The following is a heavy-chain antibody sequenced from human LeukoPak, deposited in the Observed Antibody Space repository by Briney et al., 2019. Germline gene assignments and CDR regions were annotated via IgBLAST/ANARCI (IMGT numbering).Heavy chain of an antibody. Sequence: ASVKVSCXASGYSFTGYYMHWVRQAPAQGLEWMEWINPNSGGTNYAQKFQVRVTMTRDTSISTAYMELSRLRSDDSAVYYCARDLIVGATYPWGQGTLVTVSS. D-gene: IGHD1-26*01. CDR1: GYSFTGYY. CDR2: INPNSGGT. J-gene: IGHJ4*02. CDR3: ARDLIVGATYP. V-gene: IGHV1-2*02.